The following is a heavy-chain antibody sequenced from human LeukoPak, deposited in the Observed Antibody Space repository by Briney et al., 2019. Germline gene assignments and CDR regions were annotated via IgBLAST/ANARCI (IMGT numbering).Heavy chain of an antibody. CDR2: ISGSCGST. Sequence: PGGSLRLSCAASGFTFSSYAMSWLRQAPGKGLEWVSAISGSCGSTFYPDSVKGRFTISRDNSKNTLYLQMNSLRAEDTAVYYCANQYCYGSGSPKRRYYFDYWGQGTLVTVSS. CDR1: GFTFSSYA. CDR3: ANQYCYGSGSPKRRYYFDY. V-gene: IGHV3-23*01. J-gene: IGHJ4*02. D-gene: IGHD3-10*01.